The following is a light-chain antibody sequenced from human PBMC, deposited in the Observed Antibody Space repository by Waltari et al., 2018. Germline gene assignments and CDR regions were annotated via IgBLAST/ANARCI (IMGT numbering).Light chain of an antibody. V-gene: IGKV3-20*01. CDR3: QQYSSSTWT. Sequence: EMVLTQSPGTLSLFPGESATLSCRASQSVTSNLLAWYQQKPGLAPRLLMYGASTRAPGIPDRFRGSGSGTDFTLTISRLEPADFAVYYCQQYSSSTWTFGQGTKVEIK. J-gene: IGKJ1*01. CDR1: QSVTSNL. CDR2: GAS.